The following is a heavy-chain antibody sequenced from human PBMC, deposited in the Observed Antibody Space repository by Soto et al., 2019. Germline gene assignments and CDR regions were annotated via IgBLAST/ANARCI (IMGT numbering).Heavy chain of an antibody. D-gene: IGHD3-9*01. CDR2: VYPGDSDA. Sequence: PXESLNTSRKTSGYSFLNYWIGWVRQMPGKGLEGMGTVYPGDSDARYSPSFQGQGTISADKSISTVYLQWSSRKASDTAMYYCARHIVDTSLTASFSYWGQGTQVTVSS. J-gene: IGHJ4*02. V-gene: IGHV5-51*01. CDR1: GYSFLNYW. CDR3: ARHIVDTSLTASFSY.